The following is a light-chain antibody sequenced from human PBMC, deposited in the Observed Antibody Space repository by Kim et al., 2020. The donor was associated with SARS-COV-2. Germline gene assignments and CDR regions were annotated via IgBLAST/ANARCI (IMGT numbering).Light chain of an antibody. J-gene: IGLJ3*02. CDR2: EDY. Sequence: NFMLTQPHFVSESPGKTVTISCTRSSGSIASNYVQWYQQRPGSAPTTLNSEDYQRPSGVPDRFSGSIDSSSNSASLTISGLTTEDEADYYCQSYANYNLVFGGGTQLTVL. CDR3: QSYANYNLV. V-gene: IGLV6-57*04. CDR1: SGSIASNY.